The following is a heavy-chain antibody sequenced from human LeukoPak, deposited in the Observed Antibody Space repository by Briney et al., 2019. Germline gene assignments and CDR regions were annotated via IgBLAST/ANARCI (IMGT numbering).Heavy chain of an antibody. Sequence: PSETLSLTCAVYGGSFSGYNWSWIRHPPGKGLEWIGEINHSGSTHYNTSPKSRVNISVDTSKNQFSLKLSSVTAAETAVYYCARGRGYSYGINYYYYMDVWGKGTTVTVSS. J-gene: IGHJ6*03. D-gene: IGHD5-18*01. CDR1: GGSFSGYN. V-gene: IGHV4-34*01. CDR3: ARGRGYSYGINYYYYMDV. CDR2: INHSGST.